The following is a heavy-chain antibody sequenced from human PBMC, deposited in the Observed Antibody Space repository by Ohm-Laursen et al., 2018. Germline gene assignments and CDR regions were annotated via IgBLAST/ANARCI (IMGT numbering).Heavy chain of an antibody. CDR3: AREGFAGTAFDI. CDR1: GFIFSSTW. CDR2: INDDGSEK. J-gene: IGHJ3*02. Sequence: SLRLSCAASGFIFSSTWMSWVRLAPGKGLEWVANINDDGSEKYYVDSVKGRFTISRDNAKNSLYLQMNSLRAENTAVYYCAREGFAGTAFDIWGQGTMVTVSS. V-gene: IGHV3-7*03. D-gene: IGHD6-13*01.